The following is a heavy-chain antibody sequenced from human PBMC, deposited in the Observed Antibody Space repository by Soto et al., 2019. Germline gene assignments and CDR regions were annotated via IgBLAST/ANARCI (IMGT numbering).Heavy chain of an antibody. CDR2: IYTSGRT. CDR3: ARVRQQLGYYYYGMDV. Sequence: SETLSLTCTVSGGSISSYYWSWIRQPAGKGLEWIGRIYTSGRTNYNPSLKSRVTMSVDTSKNQFSLKLSSVTAADTAVYYCARVRQQLGYYYYGMDVWGQGTTVTVSS. D-gene: IGHD6-13*01. CDR1: GGSISSYY. J-gene: IGHJ6*02. V-gene: IGHV4-4*07.